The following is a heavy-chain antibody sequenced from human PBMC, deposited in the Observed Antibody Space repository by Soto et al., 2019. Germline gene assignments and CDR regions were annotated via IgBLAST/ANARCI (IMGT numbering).Heavy chain of an antibody. Sequence: PSETLSLTCPVSGDSISRYYSNWIRQPPGKGLKWIGYFHYSGSTNYNPSLKSRVTISVDTSKNQFSLKLSSVTAADTGVYFCARTLGPQVTGYVDSDYRWTIDQWGQGTLVTVSS. V-gene: IGHV4-59*08. D-gene: IGHD4-4*01. CDR3: ARTLGPQVTGYVDSDYRWTIDQ. J-gene: IGHJ4*02. CDR1: GDSISRYY. CDR2: FHYSGST.